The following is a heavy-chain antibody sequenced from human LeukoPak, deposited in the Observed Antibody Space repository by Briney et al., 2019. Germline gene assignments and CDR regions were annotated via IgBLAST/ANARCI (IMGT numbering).Heavy chain of an antibody. J-gene: IGHJ6*03. V-gene: IGHV4-61*02. CDR1: GGSISSGSYY. D-gene: IGHD6-6*01. CDR3: ARVSIAARLDYYYMDV. CDR2: IYTSGST. Sequence: SQTLSLTCTVSGGSISSGSYYWSWIRQPAGKGLEWIGRIYTSGSTNYNPSLKSRVTISVDTSKNQFSLKLSSVTAADTAVYYCARVSIAARLDYYYMDVWGKGTTVTVS.